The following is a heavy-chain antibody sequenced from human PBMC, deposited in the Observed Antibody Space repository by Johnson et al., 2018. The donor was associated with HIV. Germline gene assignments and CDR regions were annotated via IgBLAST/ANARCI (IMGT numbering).Heavy chain of an antibody. CDR1: GFTFSSYG. J-gene: IGHJ3*02. D-gene: IGHD6-6*01. Sequence: VQLVESGGGVVQPGGSLRLSCAASGFTFSSYGMHWVRQAPGKGLEWVANIKQDGSEKYYVDSVKGRFTISRDNAKNSLYLQMNSLRAEDTAVYYCARANGQLGGAFDIWGQGTMVTVSS. CDR2: IKQDGSEK. V-gene: IGHV3-7*03. CDR3: ARANGQLGGAFDI.